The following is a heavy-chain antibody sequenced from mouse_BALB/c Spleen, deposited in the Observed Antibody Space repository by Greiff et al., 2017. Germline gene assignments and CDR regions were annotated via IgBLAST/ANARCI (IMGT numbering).Heavy chain of an antibody. D-gene: IGHD1-1*01. Sequence: VNLVESGAELVRPGSSVKISCKASGYAFSSYWMNWVKQRPGQGLEWIGQIYPGDGDTNYNGKFKGKATLTADKSSSTAYMQLSSLTSEDSAVYFCARNWDYYGSSYGYYFDYWGQGTTLTVSS. CDR1: GYAFSSYW. CDR2: IYPGDGDT. CDR3: ARNWDYYGSSYGYYFDY. J-gene: IGHJ2*01. V-gene: IGHV1-80*01.